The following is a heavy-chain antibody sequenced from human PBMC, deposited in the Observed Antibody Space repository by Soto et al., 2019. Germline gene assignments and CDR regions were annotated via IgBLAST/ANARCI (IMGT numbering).Heavy chain of an antibody. CDR2: IHYSGRT. CDR3: VRVGVGIGNHFDS. CDR1: NGSISGFY. J-gene: IGHJ4*02. V-gene: IGHV4-59*12. D-gene: IGHD1-26*01. Sequence: SSETLSLTCSVSNGSISGFYWTWIRQPPGKILEWIGYIHYSGRTDYNPSLTSRATMSVDTSKNQFSLNLKSITAADTAVYYCVRVGVGIGNHFDSWGRGTLVTVSS.